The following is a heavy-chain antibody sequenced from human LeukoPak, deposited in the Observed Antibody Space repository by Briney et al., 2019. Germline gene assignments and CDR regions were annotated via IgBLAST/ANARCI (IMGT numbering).Heavy chain of an antibody. CDR2: IYYSGST. V-gene: IGHV4-31*03. Sequence: SSETLSLTCTVSGGSISSGGYYWSWIRQHPGKGLEWIGYIYYSGSTYYNPSLKSRVTISVDTSKNQFSLKLSSVTAADTAVYYCARHTRPGYSGYVNAFDIWGQGTVVTVSS. J-gene: IGHJ3*02. CDR1: GGSISSGGYY. D-gene: IGHD5-12*01. CDR3: ARHTRPGYSGYVNAFDI.